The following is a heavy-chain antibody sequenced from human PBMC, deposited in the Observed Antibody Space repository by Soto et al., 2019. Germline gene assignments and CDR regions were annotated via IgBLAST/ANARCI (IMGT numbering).Heavy chain of an antibody. Sequence: PGGSLRLSCAASGFTFGSYGMSWVRQSPEKGLEWVSGISGSGGGTYYADSVTGRFTISRDNSKSTLYLQMDSLRAEDAAVYYCAKPHIGATTRHFDYWGQGTLVTVSS. V-gene: IGHV3-23*01. CDR2: ISGSGGGT. J-gene: IGHJ4*02. D-gene: IGHD5-12*01. CDR1: GFTFGSYG. CDR3: AKPHIGATTRHFDY.